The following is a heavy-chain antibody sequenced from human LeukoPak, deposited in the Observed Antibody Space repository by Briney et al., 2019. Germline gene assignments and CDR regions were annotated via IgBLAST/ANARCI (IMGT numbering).Heavy chain of an antibody. CDR3: AKGSSNWRDYYYFDY. V-gene: IGHV3-23*01. D-gene: IGHD6-13*01. CDR1: GFTFSSYS. J-gene: IGHJ4*02. CDR2: ISDSGGST. Sequence: TGGSLRLSCAASGFTFSSYSMNWVRQAPGKGLEWVSAISDSGGSTQYADSVKGRFTISRDNSKNTLYLQMNSLRAEDTAVYYCAKGSSNWRDYYYFDYWGQGTLVTVSS.